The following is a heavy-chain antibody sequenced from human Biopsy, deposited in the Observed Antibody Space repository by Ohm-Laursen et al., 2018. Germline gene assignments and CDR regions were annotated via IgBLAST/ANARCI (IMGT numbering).Heavy chain of an antibody. J-gene: IGHJ4*02. Sequence: SVTLSLTCTVSGGSISRYYWRWIRQPPGKGLEWIGYIYYSGRTNSNPSLKSQVTISVDTSKNQFPLRWSSVTAADTAVYYCARHPTHRIQQIDYWGQGALVTVSS. D-gene: IGHD5-18*01. CDR2: IYYSGRT. CDR1: GGSISRYY. CDR3: ARHPTHRIQQIDY. V-gene: IGHV4-59*08.